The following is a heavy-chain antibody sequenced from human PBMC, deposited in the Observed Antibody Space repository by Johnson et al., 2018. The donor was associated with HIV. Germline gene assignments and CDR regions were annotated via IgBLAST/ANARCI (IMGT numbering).Heavy chain of an antibody. Sequence: QVQLVESGGGLVKPGGSLRLSCAASGFTFSDYYMSWIRQAPGKGLEWVSYISSSGSTIYYADSVKGRFPIPRDNAKNSLYLQMNRLRAEDTAVYYCARSPAYPTMGAFDIWGQGTMVTVSS. CDR2: ISSSGSTI. CDR3: ARSPAYPTMGAFDI. J-gene: IGHJ3*02. V-gene: IGHV3-11*04. D-gene: IGHD3-16*01. CDR1: GFTFSDYY.